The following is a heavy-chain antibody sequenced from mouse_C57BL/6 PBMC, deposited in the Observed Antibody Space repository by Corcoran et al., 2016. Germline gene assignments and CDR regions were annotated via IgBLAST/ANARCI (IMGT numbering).Heavy chain of an antibody. D-gene: IGHD1-1*01. CDR2: ISYDGSN. J-gene: IGHJ2*01. CDR1: GYSITSGYY. V-gene: IGHV3-6*01. CDR3: AGGSSYYFDD. Sequence: DVQLQESGPGLVKPSQSLSLTCSVTGYSITSGYYWNWIRQFPGNKLEWMGYISYDGSNNYNPSLKNRISITRDTSKNQFFLKLNSVTTEDTATYYCAGGSSYYFDDWGQGTTLTVSS.